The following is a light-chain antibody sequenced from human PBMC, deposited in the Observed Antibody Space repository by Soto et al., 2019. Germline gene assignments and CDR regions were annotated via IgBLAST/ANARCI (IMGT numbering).Light chain of an antibody. V-gene: IGKV1-5*02. CDR3: QQYNSYS. CDR1: QSVSGW. J-gene: IGKJ1*01. CDR2: HAS. Sequence: DIQMTHSPSTLSASVGATVTVICRASQSVSGWLAWYQQKPGTAPKVLIYHASNLQSGVPSRFSGSGSGTEFTLTISSLQPDDFATYYCQQYNSYSFGQGTKVDI.